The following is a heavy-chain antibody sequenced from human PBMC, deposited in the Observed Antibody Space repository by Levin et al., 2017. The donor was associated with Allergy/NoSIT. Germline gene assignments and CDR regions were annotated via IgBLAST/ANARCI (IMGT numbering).Heavy chain of an antibody. D-gene: IGHD2-2*02. J-gene: IGHJ5*02. CDR2: INPGDSDI. CDR3: ARHLGYCSSTSCYSSGWFDP. Sequence: GESLKISCKGSGYSFTSYWIGWVRQMPGKGLEWMGIINPGDSDIKYSPSFQGQVTISADQSISTAYLRWSSLKASDTAMYYRARHLGYCSSTSCYSSGWFDPWGQGTLVTVSS. V-gene: IGHV5-51*01. CDR1: GYSFTSYW.